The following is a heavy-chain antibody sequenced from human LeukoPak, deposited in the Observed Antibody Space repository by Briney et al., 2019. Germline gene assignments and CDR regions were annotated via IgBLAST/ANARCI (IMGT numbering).Heavy chain of an antibody. V-gene: IGHV4-39*01. CDR1: GGSISSSSYY. D-gene: IGHD2-8*01. CDR2: IYYSGST. Sequence: SETLSLTCTVSGGSISSSSYYWGWIRQPPGKGPGWIGSIYYSGSTYYNPSLKTQVTISVHTSKNPFSLKLSSVTAADTAVYYCARQLLITEYYYYYYYMDVWGKGTTVTVSS. CDR3: ARQLLITEYYYYYYYMDV. J-gene: IGHJ6*03.